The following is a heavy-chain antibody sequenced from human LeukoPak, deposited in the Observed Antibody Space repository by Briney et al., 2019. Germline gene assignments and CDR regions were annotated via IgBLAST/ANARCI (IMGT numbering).Heavy chain of an antibody. CDR1: GDSVSSNSAV. D-gene: IGHD6-13*01. J-gene: IGHJ4*02. V-gene: IGHV6-1*01. CDR3: ARDQAGLDY. CDR2: TYYRSKWYN. Sequence: SETLSLTCAISGDSVSSNSAVWNWIRQSPSRGLEWLGRTYYRSKWYNDYAVSVKSRISIKPNTSKNQFSLQLNSVTPEDTAVYYCARDQAGLDYWGQGTLVTVSS.